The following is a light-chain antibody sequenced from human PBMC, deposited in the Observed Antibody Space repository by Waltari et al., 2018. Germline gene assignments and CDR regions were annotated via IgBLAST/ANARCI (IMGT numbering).Light chain of an antibody. V-gene: IGLV2-23*01. CDR2: DDN. CDR1: SSDVGNYNL. Sequence: QSALTQPASVSGSPGQSITISCTGTSSDVGNYNLVSWYQQYPGKAPKVMIYDDNGWPSVVSDRFSGAKSVNTASLTIAGVQAEDEADYYCCSYAGRYTWVFGGGTKLTVL. J-gene: IGLJ3*02. CDR3: CSYAGRYTWV.